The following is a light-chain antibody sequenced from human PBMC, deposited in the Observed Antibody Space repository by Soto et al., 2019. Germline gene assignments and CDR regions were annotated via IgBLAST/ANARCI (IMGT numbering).Light chain of an antibody. V-gene: IGKV2-40*01. CDR3: MQRIEFPLT. CDR1: QSLLDSDDGNTY. Sequence: DIVMTQTPLSLTVTPGEPASISCRSSQSLLDSDDGNTYLDRYLQKPGQSPQLLIYTVSYRASGVPDRFSGSGSGTDFTLKISRVEAEDVGVYYCMQRIEFPLTFGGGNKVDIK. J-gene: IGKJ4*01. CDR2: TVS.